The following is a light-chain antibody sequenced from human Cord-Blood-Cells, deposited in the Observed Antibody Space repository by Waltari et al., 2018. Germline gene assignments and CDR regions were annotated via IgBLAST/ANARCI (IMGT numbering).Light chain of an antibody. V-gene: IGLV3-21*03. CDR1: NTGSKS. Sequence: SYVLTQPPSVSVAPGKPARITCGGNNTGSKSVHWYQQKPGQAPVLVVYDDSDRPSGIPERFSGSNSGNTATLTISRVEAGDEADYYCQVWDSSSDHRVFGGGTKLTVL. CDR3: QVWDSSSDHRV. CDR2: DDS. J-gene: IGLJ3*02.